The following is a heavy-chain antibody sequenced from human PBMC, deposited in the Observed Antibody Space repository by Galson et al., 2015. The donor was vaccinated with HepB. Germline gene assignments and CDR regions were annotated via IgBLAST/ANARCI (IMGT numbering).Heavy chain of an antibody. D-gene: IGHD6-19*01. CDR3: AKAGAEQWLVSSRSYYFDY. J-gene: IGHJ4*02. CDR2: ISGSGGST. V-gene: IGHV3-23*01. CDR1: GFTFSSYA. Sequence: SLRLSCAASGFTFSSYAMSWVRQAPGKGLEWVSAISGSGGSTYYADSVKGRFTISRDNSKNTLYLQMNSLRAEDTAVYYCAKAGAEQWLVSSRSYYFDYWGQGTLVTVSS.